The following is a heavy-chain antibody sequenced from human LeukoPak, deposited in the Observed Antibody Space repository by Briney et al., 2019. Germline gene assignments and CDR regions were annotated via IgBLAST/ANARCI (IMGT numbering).Heavy chain of an antibody. J-gene: IGHJ4*02. CDR3: ARDYDYVWGSSCFDY. Sequence: GGSLRLSCAASGFTFSSYSMNWVRQAPGKGLEWVSSISSSSSYIYYADSVKGRFTISRDNAKNSLYLQMNSLRPEDTAVYYCARDYDYVWGSSCFDYWGQGTLVTVSS. D-gene: IGHD3-16*01. CDR2: ISSSSSYI. CDR1: GFTFSSYS. V-gene: IGHV3-21*01.